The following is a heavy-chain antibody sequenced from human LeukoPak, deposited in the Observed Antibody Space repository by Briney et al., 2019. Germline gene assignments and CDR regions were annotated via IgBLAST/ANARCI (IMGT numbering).Heavy chain of an antibody. CDR3: TRDHSLVATNTHFDY. CDR1: GFTYGDYA. V-gene: IGHV3-49*04. J-gene: IGHJ4*02. D-gene: IGHD5-12*01. CDR2: IRSKAYGGTT. Sequence: PGGSLRLFCTASGFTYGDYAMSWVRQAPGKGLEWVGFIRSKAYGGTTEYAASVKGRFTISRDDSKIIAYLQMNSLKTEDTAVYYCTRDHSLVATNTHFDYWGQGTLVTVSS.